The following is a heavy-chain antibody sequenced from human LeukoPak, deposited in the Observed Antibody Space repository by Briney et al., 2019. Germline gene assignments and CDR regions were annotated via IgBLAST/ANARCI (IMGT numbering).Heavy chain of an antibody. D-gene: IGHD6-13*01. J-gene: IGHJ4*02. V-gene: IGHV5-51*01. CDR3: AQGAGTASYIDD. CDR1: GYSLTSYW. CDR2: IYPGEADT. Sequence: GGSLKIYCKGSGYSLTSYWIGWVRQVPGKGLEWMGIIYPGEADTRSSPSFQGQVTISADKSISTAYLQWSSLKASDTAMNYCAQGAGTASYIDDCSQGRLVTVSS.